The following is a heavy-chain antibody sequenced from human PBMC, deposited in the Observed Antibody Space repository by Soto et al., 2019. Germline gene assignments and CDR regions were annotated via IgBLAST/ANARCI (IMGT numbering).Heavy chain of an antibody. V-gene: IGHV3-49*04. CDR2: IRGKAYTVTT. Sequence: GSLRLSCKDPGLSFGDYCMTWVRQAPGKGLEWVGFIRGKAYTVTTEYAASVKGRFTISRDDSKSIAYLQMNSLKTEDTAVYYCNSDYYDTRGYYVMDVWGQGTTVTVSS. CDR1: GLSFGDYC. J-gene: IGHJ6*02. D-gene: IGHD3-22*01. CDR3: NSDYYDTRGYYVMDV.